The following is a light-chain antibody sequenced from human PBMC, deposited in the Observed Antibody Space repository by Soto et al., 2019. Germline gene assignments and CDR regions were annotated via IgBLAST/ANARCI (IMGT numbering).Light chain of an antibody. CDR3: QQYNSYSSFT. V-gene: IGKV1-5*01. CDR2: DAS. CDR1: QSISSW. J-gene: IGKJ2*01. Sequence: DIQMTQSPSTLSASVGDRVTITCRASQSISSWLAWYQQKPGKAPKVLIYDASSLESGVPSRFSGSGSGTEFNLTISSLQPDDFATYYCQQYNSYSSFTFRQGTKLEIK.